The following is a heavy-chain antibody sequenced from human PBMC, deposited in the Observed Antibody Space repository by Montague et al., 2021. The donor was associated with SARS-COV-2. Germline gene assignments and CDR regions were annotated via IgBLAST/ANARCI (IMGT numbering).Heavy chain of an antibody. V-gene: IGHV2-70*11. CDR1: GFSLSTSGMC. CDR3: ARETGTTVSLDY. D-gene: IGHD1-7*01. J-gene: IGHJ4*02. Sequence: PALVKPTQTLTLTCTFSGFSLSTSGMCVSWIRQPPGKALEWLARXDWDDDKYYSTSLKTRLTISKDTSENQVVLTMTNMDPVDTATYYCARETGTTVSLDYWGQGTLVTVSS. CDR2: XDWDDDK.